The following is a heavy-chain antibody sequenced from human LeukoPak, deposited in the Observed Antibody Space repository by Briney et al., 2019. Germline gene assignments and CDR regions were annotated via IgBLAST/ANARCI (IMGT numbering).Heavy chain of an antibody. Sequence: PSETLSLTCAVYGGSFSGYYWNWIRQTPGKGLEWIGEINHSGSTNYNPSLKSRVTISVDTSKNQFSLKLSSVTAEDTAVYYCARISSTSWGAYDYWGQGTLVTVSS. V-gene: IGHV4-34*01. J-gene: IGHJ4*02. CDR3: ARISSTSWGAYDY. CDR2: INHSGST. CDR1: GGSFSGYY. D-gene: IGHD2-2*01.